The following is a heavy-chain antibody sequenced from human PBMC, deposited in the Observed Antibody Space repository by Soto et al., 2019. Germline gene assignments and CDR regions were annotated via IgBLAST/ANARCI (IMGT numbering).Heavy chain of an antibody. CDR1: GYNFTSYG. Sequence: ASVKVSCKASGYNFTSYGISWVRQAPGQGLEWMGWISAYNGNTNYAQKLQGRVTMTTDTSTSTAYMELRSLRSDDTAVYYCAGIYCCGDCPNSFDPWGQGTLVTVSS. V-gene: IGHV1-18*01. CDR2: ISAYNGNT. CDR3: AGIYCCGDCPNSFDP. J-gene: IGHJ5*02. D-gene: IGHD2-21*02.